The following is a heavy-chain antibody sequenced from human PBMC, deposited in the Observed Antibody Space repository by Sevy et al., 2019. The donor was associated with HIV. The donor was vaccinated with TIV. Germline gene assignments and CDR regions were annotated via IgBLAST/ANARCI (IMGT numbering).Heavy chain of an antibody. CDR3: AKWSMGGARWLQLGAFDI. D-gene: IGHD5-12*01. V-gene: IGHV3-30*02. CDR1: GFTFSSYV. CDR2: IWYDGTIK. Sequence: GGSLRLSCAASGFTFSSYVMHWVRQAPGKGLEWVALIWYDGTIKYYGDSVKGRFTISRDNSKNTLYLQMNSLRAEDTAVYYCAKWSMGGARWLQLGAFDIWGQGTMVTVS. J-gene: IGHJ3*02.